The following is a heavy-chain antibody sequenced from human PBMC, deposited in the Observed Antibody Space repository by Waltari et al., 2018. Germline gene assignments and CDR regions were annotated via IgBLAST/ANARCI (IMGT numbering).Heavy chain of an antibody. J-gene: IGHJ1*01. CDR2: IIAMMST. Sequence: EVQLLESGGGLVQPGGSLRLSCQASGFTSVTHAINWVRQAPGKGLDVFSSIIAMMSTYYADSVKGRFTISRDYSDNTVYLQMDGLRADDTAVYFCAKPFYNWDDPLHSWGQGTPVTVSS. CDR1: GFTSVTHA. V-gene: IGHV3-23*01. D-gene: IGHD1-20*01. CDR3: AKPFYNWDDPLHS.